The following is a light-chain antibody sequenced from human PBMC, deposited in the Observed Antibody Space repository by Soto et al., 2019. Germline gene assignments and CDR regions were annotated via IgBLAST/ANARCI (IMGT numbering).Light chain of an antibody. V-gene: IGLV3-21*02. Sequence: SYELTQPPSMSVAPGQTARIASGGNNIGSRSVHWYQQRPGQAPVLVLYDDTDRPSAIPERFSGSNSGNTATLTISGVEAGDEADYYCQVWDSGIDQVVFGGGTKVTVL. J-gene: IGLJ2*01. CDR3: QVWDSGIDQVV. CDR2: DDT. CDR1: NIGSRS.